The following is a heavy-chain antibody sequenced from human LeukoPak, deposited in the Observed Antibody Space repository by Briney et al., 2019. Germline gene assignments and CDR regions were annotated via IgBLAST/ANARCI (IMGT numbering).Heavy chain of an antibody. CDR3: ARDYYYDSSGYYFTNHAFDI. V-gene: IGHV1-2*02. CDR1: GYTFTGYY. Sequence: ASVKVSCKASGYTFTGYYMHWVRQAPGQGLEWMGWINPNSGGTNYAQKFQGRVTMTRDTSISTAYMELSRLRSDDTAVYYCARDYYYDSSGYYFTNHAFDIWGQGTMVTVSS. J-gene: IGHJ3*02. D-gene: IGHD3-22*01. CDR2: INPNSGGT.